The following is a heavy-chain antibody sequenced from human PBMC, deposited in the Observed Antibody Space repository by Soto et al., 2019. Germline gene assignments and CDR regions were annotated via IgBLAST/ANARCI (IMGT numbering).Heavy chain of an antibody. Sequence: SVKVSCKASGFTFTSSAMQWVRQARGQRLEWIGWIVVGSGNTNYAQKFQERVTITRDMSTSTAYMELSSLRSEDTAEYYCAAEGSYYDSSGYYYHDAFDIWGQGTMVTV. D-gene: IGHD3-22*01. CDR3: AAEGSYYDSSGYYYHDAFDI. CDR1: GFTFTSSA. CDR2: IVVGSGNT. V-gene: IGHV1-58*02. J-gene: IGHJ3*02.